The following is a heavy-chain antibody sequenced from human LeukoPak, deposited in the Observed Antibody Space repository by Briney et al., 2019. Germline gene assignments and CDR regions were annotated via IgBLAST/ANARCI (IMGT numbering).Heavy chain of an antibody. CDR2: IKSKTDGGTT. CDR1: GFTFSNAW. D-gene: IGHD2-21*02. J-gene: IGHJ4*02. V-gene: IGHV3-15*01. CDR3: TTALAYCGGDCYSTFDY. Sequence: GGSLRLSCAASGFTFSNAWMSWVRQAPGKGLEWVGRIKSKTDGGTTDYAAPVKGRFTISRDDSKNTLYLQMNSLKTEDTAVYYCTTALAYCGGDCYSTFDYWGQGPRSPSPQ.